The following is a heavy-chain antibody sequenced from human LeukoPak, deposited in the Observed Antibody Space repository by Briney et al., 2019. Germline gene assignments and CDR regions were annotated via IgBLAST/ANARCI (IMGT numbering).Heavy chain of an antibody. V-gene: IGHV3-30*18. D-gene: IGHD5-18*01. CDR2: ISYDGSNK. Sequence: PGRSLRLSCAASGFTFSSYGMHWVRQAPGKGLEWVAVISYDGSNKYYADSVKGRFTISRDNSKNTLYLQMNSLRAEDTAVYYCAKRKGSVIQVWWIDYWGQGTLVTVSS. J-gene: IGHJ4*02. CDR3: AKRKGSVIQVWWIDY. CDR1: GFTFSSYG.